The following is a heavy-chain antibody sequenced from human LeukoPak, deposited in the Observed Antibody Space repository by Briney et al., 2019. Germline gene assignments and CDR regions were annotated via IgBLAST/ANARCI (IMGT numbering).Heavy chain of an antibody. CDR3: AKDQKKMGYCSSTSCYKTYFDY. CDR1: GFTFSSYG. D-gene: IGHD2-2*02. CDR2: ISYDGSNK. V-gene: IGHV3-30*18. J-gene: IGHJ4*02. Sequence: PGRSPRLSCAASGFTFSSYGMHWVRQAPGKGLEWVAVISYDGSNKYYADSVKGRFTISRDNSKNTLYLQMNSLRAEDTAVYYCAKDQKKMGYCSSTSCYKTYFDYWGQGTLVTVSS.